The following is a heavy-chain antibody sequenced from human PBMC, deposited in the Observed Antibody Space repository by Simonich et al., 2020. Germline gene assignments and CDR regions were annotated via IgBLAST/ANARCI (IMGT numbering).Heavy chain of an antibody. CDR1: GFTFSSYW. CDR2: INSDGSST. CDR3: ARDYSNFDAFDI. V-gene: IGHV3-74*01. J-gene: IGHJ3*02. Sequence: EVQLVESGGGLVQPGGSLRLSCAASGFTFSSYWMHWVRQAPGKGRVGVTLINSDGSSTSYADSVKGRFTISRDNAKNTLYLQMNSLRAEDTAVYYCARDYSNFDAFDIWGQGTMVTVSS. D-gene: IGHD4-4*01.